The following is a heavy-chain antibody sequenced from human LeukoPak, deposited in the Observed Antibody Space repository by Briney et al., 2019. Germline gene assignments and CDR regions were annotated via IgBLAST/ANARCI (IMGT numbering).Heavy chain of an antibody. CDR2: IKSKTDGETT. D-gene: IGHD4-11*01. V-gene: IGHV3-15*01. CDR3: TTDLQTTVTTADY. Sequence: PGGSLRLSCAVSGFASRNAWLSWVRQAPGKGLEWVGRIKSKTDGETTDYAAPVKGRFTMSRDDLKNMLYLQMNSLTTEDTAVYYCTTDLQTTVTTADYLGQGTLVTVSS. CDR1: GFASRNAW. J-gene: IGHJ4*02.